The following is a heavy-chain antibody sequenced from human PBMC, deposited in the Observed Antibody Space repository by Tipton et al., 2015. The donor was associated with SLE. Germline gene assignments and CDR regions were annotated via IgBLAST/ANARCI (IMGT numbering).Heavy chain of an antibody. CDR1: GFTFSSYS. CDR2: ISSSSSYI. D-gene: IGHD1-26*01. V-gene: IGHV3-21*03. J-gene: IGHJ1*01. CDR3: ARETGGSYFPAEYCEH. Sequence: SLRLSCAASGFTFSSYSMNWVRQAPGKGLEWVSSISSSSSYIYYADSVKGRFTISRDNAKNSLYLQMNSLRAEDTAVYYCARETGGSYFPAEYCEHWGQGTLVTVSS.